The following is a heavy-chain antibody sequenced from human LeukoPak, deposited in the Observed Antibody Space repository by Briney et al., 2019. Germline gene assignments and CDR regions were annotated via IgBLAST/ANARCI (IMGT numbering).Heavy chain of an antibody. V-gene: IGHV3-21*01. J-gene: IGHJ4*02. Sequence: GGSLRLSCAASGFTFSSYAMHWVRQAPGKGLEWVSSISSSSSYIYYADSVKGRFTISRDNAKNSLYLQMNSLRAEDTAVYYCARDRMGELPFFDCWGQGTLVTVSS. CDR3: ARDRMGELPFFDC. D-gene: IGHD1-26*01. CDR2: ISSSSSYI. CDR1: GFTFSSYA.